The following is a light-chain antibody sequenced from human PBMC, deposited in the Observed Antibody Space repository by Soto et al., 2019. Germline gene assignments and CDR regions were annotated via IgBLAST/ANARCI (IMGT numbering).Light chain of an antibody. CDR2: AAS. CDR3: KTYYSYPPGFT. Sequence: AIRMTQSPSSFSASTGDRVTITCRVSQGISSYLAWYQQKPGKAPKLLIYAASTLQSGVPSRFSGSGSGTDFTLTIRCLQSEDFATYYCKTYYSYPPGFTFGPGTKVDIK. V-gene: IGKV1-8*01. CDR1: QGISSY. J-gene: IGKJ3*01.